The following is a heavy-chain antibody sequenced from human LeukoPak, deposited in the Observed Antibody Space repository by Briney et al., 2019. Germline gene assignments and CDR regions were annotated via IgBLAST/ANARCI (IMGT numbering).Heavy chain of an antibody. CDR1: GYTLTKLS. CDR3: ATDLPLGVVAATPRTGY. J-gene: IGHJ4*02. V-gene: IGHV1-24*01. Sequence: ASVKVSCKVSGYTLTKLSMHWVRQAPGKGLEWMGGFDPEDGETIYAQNFQGRVNMTEDTSTATAYMELSSLKSEDTAVYYCATDLPLGVVAATPRTGYWGQGTLVTVSS. CDR2: FDPEDGET. D-gene: IGHD2-15*01.